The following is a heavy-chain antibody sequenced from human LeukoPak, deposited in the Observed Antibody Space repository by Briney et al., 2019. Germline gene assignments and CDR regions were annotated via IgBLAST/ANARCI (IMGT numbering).Heavy chain of an antibody. Sequence: GGSLRLSCEVSGFTFSNYWMRWVRRAPGKGLEWVANIKEDGSEKYYLDSVKGRFTISRENAKNSLYLQVNSLRAGGTAVYYCARAGYSSTWYSRYFDLWGRGTLVTVSS. J-gene: IGHJ2*01. V-gene: IGHV3-7*01. CDR3: ARAGYSSTWYSRYFDL. D-gene: IGHD6-13*01. CDR2: IKEDGSEK. CDR1: GFTFSNYW.